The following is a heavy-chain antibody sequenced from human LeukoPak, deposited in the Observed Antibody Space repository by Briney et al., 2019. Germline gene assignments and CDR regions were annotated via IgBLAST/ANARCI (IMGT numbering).Heavy chain of an antibody. Sequence: GGSLRLSCAASGFTFSSYWMSWVRQAPGKGLEWVANIKQDGSEKYYVDSVKGRFTISRDNAKNSLYLQMNSLRAEDTAVYYCAREQVSKQAAFDIWGQGTMVTVSS. CDR3: AREQVSKQAAFDI. D-gene: IGHD2-8*01. V-gene: IGHV3-7*01. J-gene: IGHJ3*02. CDR2: IKQDGSEK. CDR1: GFTFSSYW.